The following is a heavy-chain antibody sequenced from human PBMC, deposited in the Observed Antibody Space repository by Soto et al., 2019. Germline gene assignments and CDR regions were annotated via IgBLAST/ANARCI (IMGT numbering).Heavy chain of an antibody. V-gene: IGHV1-18*01. CDR2: ISAYNGNT. CDR3: AYRNLDYGDYYPFEY. CDR1: GYTFTSYG. D-gene: IGHD4-17*01. J-gene: IGHJ4*02. Sequence: ASVKVSCKASGYTFTSYGISWVRQAPGQGLEWMGWISAYNGNTNYAQKLQGRVTMTTDTSTSTAYMELRSLRSDDTAVYYCAYRNLDYGDYYPFEYWGQGTLVPVSP.